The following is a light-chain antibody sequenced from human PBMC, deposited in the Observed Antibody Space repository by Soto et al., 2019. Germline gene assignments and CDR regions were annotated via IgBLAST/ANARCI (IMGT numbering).Light chain of an antibody. CDR2: GAS. CDR3: QQYNNWPST. V-gene: IGKV3-15*01. Sequence: SPATLSLSPGERATLSCRASQTVGSNLAWYQQKPGQAPRLLISGASTRATGIPARFSGSGSGTEFTLTISSLQSEDFAVYYCQQYNNWPSTFGQGTKV. J-gene: IGKJ1*01. CDR1: QTVGSN.